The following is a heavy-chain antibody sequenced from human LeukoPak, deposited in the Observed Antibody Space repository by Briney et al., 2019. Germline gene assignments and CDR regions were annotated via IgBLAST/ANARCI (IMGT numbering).Heavy chain of an antibody. J-gene: IGHJ4*02. V-gene: IGHV4-34*01. CDR1: GGSFSACY. Sequence: SETLSLTCGVYGGSFSACYWTWIRQTPGKGLEWIGEVSHSGHTEYNPSLRSRVTILLDTSKNQFSLSVKSVTAADTAVYYCARGGTVAGYRSPLKNHFDSWGQGSLVTVSS. CDR2: VSHSGHT. D-gene: IGHD6-19*01. CDR3: ARGGTVAGYRSPLKNHFDS.